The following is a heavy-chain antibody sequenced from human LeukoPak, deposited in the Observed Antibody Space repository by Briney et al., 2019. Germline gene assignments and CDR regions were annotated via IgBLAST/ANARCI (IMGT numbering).Heavy chain of an antibody. Sequence: GGSLRLSCAVSGLTFSDNAMHWVRQAPGKGLEWVAFIRSDGRDKYYADSVKGRFTISRDNSKNTLYLQMNSLRGDDTAVYYCAKDRGDQPDYWGQGTLVTVSS. J-gene: IGHJ4*02. CDR1: GLTFSDNA. CDR2: IRSDGRDK. CDR3: AKDRGDQPDY. V-gene: IGHV3-30*02. D-gene: IGHD3-10*01.